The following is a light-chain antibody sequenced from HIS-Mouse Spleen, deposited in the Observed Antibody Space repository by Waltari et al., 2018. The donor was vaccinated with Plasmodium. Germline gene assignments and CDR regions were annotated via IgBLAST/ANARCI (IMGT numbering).Light chain of an antibody. CDR2: QDS. CDR1: KLGYKY. CDR3: QAWDSSTVV. J-gene: IGLJ2*01. Sequence: SYELTQPPSVSVSPGQTASITCSGDKLGYKYARWYQQKPGQSPVLVIYQDSKRPSGIPERFSGSNSGNTATLPISWTQARDEADYYCQAWDSSTVVFGGGTKLTVL. V-gene: IGLV3-1*01.